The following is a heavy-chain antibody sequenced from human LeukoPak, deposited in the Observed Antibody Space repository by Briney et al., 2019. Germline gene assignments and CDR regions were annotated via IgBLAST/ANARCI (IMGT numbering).Heavy chain of an antibody. D-gene: IGHD6-19*01. V-gene: IGHV4-39*01. J-gene: IGHJ4*02. Sequence: SETLSLTCTVSGGSISSSSYYWGWIRQPPGKGLEWIGSIYYSGTTYYNPPLKSRVTISVDTSKNQFSLKLSSVTAADTAVYYCARQTSSGGWLYYFDYWGQGTLVTVSS. CDR3: ARQTSSGGWLYYFDY. CDR1: GGSISSSSYY. CDR2: IYYSGTT.